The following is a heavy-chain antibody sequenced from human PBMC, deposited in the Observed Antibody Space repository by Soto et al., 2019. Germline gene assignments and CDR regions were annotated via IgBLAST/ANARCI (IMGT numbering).Heavy chain of an antibody. CDR2: IKDDGSEI. CDR3: ARDIGFDYVN. D-gene: IGHD3-16*01. V-gene: IGHV3-7*01. Sequence: PGGSLKPSCAVPGFNVMIHWMSWVRQAPGKGLEWVASIKDDGSEIYYLQSVRGRFSISRDSARNALHLTMNYLSAEDTGVYFGARDIGFDYVNWGQGTLVTVSS. CDR1: GFNVMIHW. J-gene: IGHJ4*02.